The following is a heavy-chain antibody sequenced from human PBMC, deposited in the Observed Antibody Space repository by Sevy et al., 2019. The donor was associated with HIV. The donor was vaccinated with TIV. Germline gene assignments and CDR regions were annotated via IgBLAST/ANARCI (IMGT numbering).Heavy chain of an antibody. D-gene: IGHD5-18*01. CDR3: ARDYGGYSYGLDV. CDR2: ISYDGSNK. Sequence: GESLKIPCAASGFTFSSYAMHWVRQAPGKGLEWVAVISYDGSNKYYADSVKGRFTISRDNSKNTLYLQMNSLRAEDTAVYYCARDYGGYSYGLDVWGQGTTVTVSS. J-gene: IGHJ6*02. V-gene: IGHV3-30-3*01. CDR1: GFTFSSYA.